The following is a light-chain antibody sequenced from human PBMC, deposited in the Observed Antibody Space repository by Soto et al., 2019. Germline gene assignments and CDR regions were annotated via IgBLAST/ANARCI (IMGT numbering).Light chain of an antibody. CDR3: QQYNNWPET. V-gene: IGKV3D-15*01. CDR2: GAS. CDR1: QSVSSN. Sequence: EIVLTQSPGTLSLSPGERATLSCRASQSVSSNLAWYQQKPGQAPRLLIYGASNRATGIPARFSGSGSGTEFTLTISSLQSEDFAVYYCQQYNNWPETFGQGTKVDIK. J-gene: IGKJ1*01.